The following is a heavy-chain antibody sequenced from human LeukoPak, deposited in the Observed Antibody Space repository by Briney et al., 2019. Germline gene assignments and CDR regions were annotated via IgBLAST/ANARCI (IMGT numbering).Heavy chain of an antibody. D-gene: IGHD6-19*01. V-gene: IGHV4-59*01. CDR1: GGSISSYY. CDR2: IYYSGST. CDR3: ARDGDSGWYSYYYGMDV. J-gene: IGHJ6*02. Sequence: SETLSLTCTVSGGSISSYYWSWIRQPPGKGLEWVGYIYYSGSTNYNPSLKSRVTISVDTSKNQFSLKLSSVTAADTAVYYCARDGDSGWYSYYYGMDVWGQGTTVTVSS.